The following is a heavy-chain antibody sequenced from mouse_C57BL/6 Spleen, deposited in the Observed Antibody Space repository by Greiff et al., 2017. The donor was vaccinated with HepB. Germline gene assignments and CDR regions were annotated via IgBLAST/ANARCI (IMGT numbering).Heavy chain of an antibody. CDR3: ARRGDDYDGYAMDY. CDR2: IYPRSGNT. J-gene: IGHJ4*01. D-gene: IGHD2-4*01. Sequence: VKVVESGAELARPGASVKLSCKASGYTFTSYGISWVKQRTGQGLEWIGEIYPRSGNTYYNEKFKGKATLTADKSSSTAYMELRSLTSEDSAVYFCARRGDDYDGYAMDYWGQGTSVTVSS. CDR1: GYTFTSYG. V-gene: IGHV1-81*01.